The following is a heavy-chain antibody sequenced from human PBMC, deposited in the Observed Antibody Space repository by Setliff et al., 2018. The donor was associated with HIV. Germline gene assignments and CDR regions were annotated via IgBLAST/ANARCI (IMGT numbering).Heavy chain of an antibody. V-gene: IGHV3-23*01. J-gene: IGHJ4*02. CDR1: GFSFRSYA. CDR3: AKASRGEYYDNSGFFVTYFDY. D-gene: IGHD3-22*01. Sequence: GGSLRLSCKASGFSFRSYAMSWVRQAPGKGLEWVSGITGSGGSTYYADSVKGRSAISRDNSGDTLYLHINSLRAEDTAVYYCAKASRGEYYDNSGFFVTYFDYWGQGKLVTVSS. CDR2: ITGSGGST.